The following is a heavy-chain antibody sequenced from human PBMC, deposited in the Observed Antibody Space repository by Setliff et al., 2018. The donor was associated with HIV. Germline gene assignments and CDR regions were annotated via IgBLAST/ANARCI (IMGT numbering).Heavy chain of an antibody. CDR1: GGSISYYH. D-gene: IGHD2-21*02. CDR2: IYYTGFT. V-gene: IGHV4-4*07. J-gene: IGHJ4*02. CDR3: ARGVPLLPPHY. Sequence: PSETLSLTCSVSGGSISYYHWSWIRQPAGKGLEWIGRIYYTGFTDYNPSLKSRPTISVDTSKSQFSLKLSSVTAADTAVYYCARGVPLLPPHYWGQGTLVTVSS.